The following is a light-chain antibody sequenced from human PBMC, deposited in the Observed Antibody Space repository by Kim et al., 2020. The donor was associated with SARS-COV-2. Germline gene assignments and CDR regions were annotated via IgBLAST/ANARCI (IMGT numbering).Light chain of an antibody. V-gene: IGKV1-39*01. CDR1: QSISSH. Sequence: DIQMTQSPSTLSVSVGDRVTITCRTTQSISSHLNWYQQTPGRAPKLLISAASTLQGGVPSRFSGSGSETDFTLAISSLQPEDFATYFCRQSYITPFTFGPGTKVDIK. CDR2: AAS. CDR3: RQSYITPFT. J-gene: IGKJ3*01.